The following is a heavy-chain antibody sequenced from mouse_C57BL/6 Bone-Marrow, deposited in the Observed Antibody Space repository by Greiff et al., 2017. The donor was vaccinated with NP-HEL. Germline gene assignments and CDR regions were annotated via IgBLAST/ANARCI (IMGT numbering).Heavy chain of an antibody. J-gene: IGHJ1*03. Sequence: EVQLQESGPGLVKPSQSLSLTCSVTGYSITSGYYWNWIRQFPGNKLEWMGYISYDGSNNYNPSLKNPISITRDTSKNQFFLKLNSVTTEDTATYYCARDPYYGSLWYFDVWGTGTTLTVSS. D-gene: IGHD1-1*01. CDR3: ARDPYYGSLWYFDV. V-gene: IGHV3-6*01. CDR1: GYSITSGYY. CDR2: ISYDGSN.